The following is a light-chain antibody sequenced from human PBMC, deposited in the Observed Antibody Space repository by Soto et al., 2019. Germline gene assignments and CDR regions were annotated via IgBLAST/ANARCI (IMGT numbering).Light chain of an antibody. CDR3: HQYNNWPPYT. CDR2: GAS. CDR1: QSVSSN. V-gene: IGKV3-15*01. J-gene: IGKJ2*01. Sequence: EIVMTQSPATLSVSPGERATISCRASQSVSSNLAWYQQKPGQAPSLLIYGASTRATGIPARFSGSGSGTEFTLTISSMQSEDFAVYYWHQYNNWPPYTFGQGTKLEIK.